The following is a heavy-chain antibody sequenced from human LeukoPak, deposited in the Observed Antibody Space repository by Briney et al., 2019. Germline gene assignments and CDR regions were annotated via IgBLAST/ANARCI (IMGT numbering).Heavy chain of an antibody. CDR1: GGSFSGYY. J-gene: IGHJ3*02. Sequence: SETLSLTCAVYGGSFSGYYWSWIRQPPGKGLEWIGEINHSGSTNYNPSLKSRVTISVDTSKNQFSLKLSSVTAADTAVYYCASYSTASSGYYTGAAFDIWGQGTMVTVSS. CDR3: ASYSTASSGYYTGAAFDI. V-gene: IGHV4-34*01. CDR2: INHSGST. D-gene: IGHD3-22*01.